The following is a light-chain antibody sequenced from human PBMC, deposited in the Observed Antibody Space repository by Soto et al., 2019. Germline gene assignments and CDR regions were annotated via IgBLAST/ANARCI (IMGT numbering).Light chain of an antibody. Sequence: QSVLTQPASVSGSPGQSITISCTGTRRDVGAYDFVSWYQQHPDKAPKLMIYEASNRPSGVSNRFSGSKSVNTATLTISGLQAEDEADYYCSSYTSSSTRVFGTGTKVTVL. CDR3: SSYTSSSTRV. J-gene: IGLJ1*01. CDR1: RRDVGAYDF. CDR2: EAS. V-gene: IGLV2-14*03.